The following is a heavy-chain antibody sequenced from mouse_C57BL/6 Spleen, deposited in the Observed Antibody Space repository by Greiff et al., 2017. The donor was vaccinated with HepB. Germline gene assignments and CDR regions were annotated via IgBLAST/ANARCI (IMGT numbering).Heavy chain of an antibody. CDR3: ARPYYYGSSHFDY. J-gene: IGHJ2*01. CDR1: GYAFSSSW. Sequence: QVQLQQSGPELVKPGASVKISCKASGYAFSSSWMNWVKQRPGKGLEWIGRIYPGDGDTNYNGKFKGKATLTADKSSSTAYMQLSSLTSEDSAVYFCARPYYYGSSHFDYWGQGTTLTVSS. CDR2: IYPGDGDT. D-gene: IGHD1-1*01. V-gene: IGHV1-82*01.